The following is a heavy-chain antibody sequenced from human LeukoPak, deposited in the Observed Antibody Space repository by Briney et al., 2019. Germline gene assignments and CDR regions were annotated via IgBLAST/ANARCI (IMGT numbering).Heavy chain of an antibody. CDR3: ARDRIAAAGTGLDY. J-gene: IGHJ4*02. CDR1: GGSISSGSYY. V-gene: IGHV4-61*02. Sequence: PSETLSLTCTVSGGSISSGSYYWSWIRQPAGKGLEWIGRIYTSGSTNYNPSLKSRVTISVDTSKNQFSLKLSSVTAADTAVYHCARDRIAAAGTGLDYWGQGTLVTVSS. D-gene: IGHD6-13*01. CDR2: IYTSGST.